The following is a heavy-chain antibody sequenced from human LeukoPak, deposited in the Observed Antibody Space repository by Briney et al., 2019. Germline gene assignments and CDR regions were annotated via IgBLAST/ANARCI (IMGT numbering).Heavy chain of an antibody. J-gene: IGHJ4*02. CDR3: ARRRRSSGWVDY. V-gene: IGHV4-59*01. Sequence: SETLSLTCTVSGGSFSDYYWSWIRQPPGEGLEWIGNIYYNGTTNYNPSLKSRLTMSLDTPKKQFSLKLTSVTAADTALYYCARRRRSSGWVDYWGQGTLVTVSS. CDR1: GGSFSDYY. D-gene: IGHD6-19*01. CDR2: IYYNGTT.